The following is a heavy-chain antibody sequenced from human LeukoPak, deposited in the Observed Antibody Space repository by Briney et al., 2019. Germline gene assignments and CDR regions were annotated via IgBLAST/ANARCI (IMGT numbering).Heavy chain of an antibody. CDR1: GFTFSSYS. CDR2: IYYSGST. Sequence: PSESLCLSCTASGFTFSSYSLSWVRQPPGKGLEWIGYIYYSGSTNYNPYPKSRVTISVDTSKNQFLLNLSSMPTADTAVHDCARGPYYGSGLYGYGGQGTLVTVSS. J-gene: IGHJ4*02. CDR3: ARGPYYGSGLYGY. V-gene: IGHV4-59*01. D-gene: IGHD6-19*01.